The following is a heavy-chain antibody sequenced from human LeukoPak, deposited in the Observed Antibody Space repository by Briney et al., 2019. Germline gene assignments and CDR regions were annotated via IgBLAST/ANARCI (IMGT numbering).Heavy chain of an antibody. CDR1: GASIGASRYY. J-gene: IGHJ6*03. CDR3: ASVRRGFGESSKYYSYYYMDV. Sequence: SETLSLTCTVSGASIGASRYYWGWSRQPPGKGLEWIGNIYYSGNTYFNPSLKSRVTISVDTSKNQFSLKLSAVTATDTAVYYCASVRRGFGESSKYYSYYYMDVWGNGTTVTISS. V-gene: IGHV4-39*01. CDR2: IYYSGNT. D-gene: IGHD3-10*01.